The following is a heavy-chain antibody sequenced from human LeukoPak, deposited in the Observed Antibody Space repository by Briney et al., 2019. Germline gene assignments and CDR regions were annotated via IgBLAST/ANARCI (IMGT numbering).Heavy chain of an antibody. Sequence: PGGSLRLSCAASGFTFSSYWMHWVRQAPGKGLVWVSRINSDGSSTSYADPVKGRFTISRDNAKNTLYLQMNSLRAEDTAVYYCAKDLLVIINGWDYWGQGTLVTVSS. D-gene: IGHD3-9*01. CDR2: INSDGSST. CDR3: AKDLLVIINGWDY. V-gene: IGHV3-74*01. CDR1: GFTFSSYW. J-gene: IGHJ4*02.